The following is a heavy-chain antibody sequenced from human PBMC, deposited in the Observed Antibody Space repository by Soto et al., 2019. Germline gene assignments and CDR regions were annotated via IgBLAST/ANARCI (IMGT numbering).Heavy chain of an antibody. CDR3: ARVGRYNYGPTYYYDF. V-gene: IGHV4-4*02. Sequence: PSDTLSLTCAVSGGFISCGDWWSWVGQSPGKGPEWFGGIHHSGSTNYNPSLKSRVTISIDKSKNQFSLMLGSVTAADSAVYYCARVGRYNYGPTYYYDFWGQGTLVTVSS. J-gene: IGHJ4*02. CDR1: GGFISCGDW. D-gene: IGHD5-18*01. CDR2: IHHSGST.